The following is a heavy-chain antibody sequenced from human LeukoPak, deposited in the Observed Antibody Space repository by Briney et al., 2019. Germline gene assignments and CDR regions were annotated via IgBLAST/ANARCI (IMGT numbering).Heavy chain of an antibody. J-gene: IGHJ5*02. D-gene: IGHD6-13*01. CDR3: ARARQQLVWANWFDP. CDR1: GYTFSSYG. V-gene: IGHV1-18*01. CDR2: ISAYNGKT. Sequence: ASVKVPCKASGYTFSSYGISWVRQAPGQGLEWMGWISAYNGKTKYAQKLQGRVTMATETSTSTAYMGLRSLRSDDTAVYYCARARQQLVWANWFDPWGQGTLVTVSS.